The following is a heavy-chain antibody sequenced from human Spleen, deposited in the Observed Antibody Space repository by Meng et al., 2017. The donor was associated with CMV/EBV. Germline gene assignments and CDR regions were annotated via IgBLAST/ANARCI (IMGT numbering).Heavy chain of an antibody. D-gene: IGHD5-18*01. V-gene: IGHV3-9*01. Sequence: GGSLRLSCAASGFTFDDYAMYWVRQAPGKGLEWVSGISWNSGSIGYADSVKGRFTISRDNAKNSLYLQMKSLRAEDTALYYCAKASDTAMARPIDYWGQGTLVTVSS. J-gene: IGHJ4*02. CDR1: GFTFDDYA. CDR3: AKASDTAMARPIDY. CDR2: ISWNSGSI.